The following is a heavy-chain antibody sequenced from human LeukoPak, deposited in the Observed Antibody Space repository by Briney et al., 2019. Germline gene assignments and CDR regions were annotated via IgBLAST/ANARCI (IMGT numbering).Heavy chain of an antibody. Sequence: GGSLRLSCAASGFTFSNYWMHWVRQAPGKGLVWVSRINTGGSITTYADSVKGRFTTSRDNAKNTLYLQMNSLRAEDTAVHYCARVATGNAFDIWGQGTMVTVSS. CDR3: ARVATGNAFDI. D-gene: IGHD1-1*01. CDR1: GFTFSNYW. CDR2: INTGGSIT. J-gene: IGHJ3*02. V-gene: IGHV3-74*03.